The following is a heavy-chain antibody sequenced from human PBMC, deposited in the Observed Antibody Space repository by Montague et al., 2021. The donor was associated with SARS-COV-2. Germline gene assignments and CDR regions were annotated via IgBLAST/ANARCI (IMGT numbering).Heavy chain of an antibody. J-gene: IGHJ2*01. CDR2: IRLPGGS. D-gene: IGHD1-1*01. Sequence: SETLSLTCAVTSGSLRNYYWSWIRQPPAKGLEWIGEIRLPGGSNXYPPPTGRVTISLYTSNNQVSLSLNSVSAADTAVYYCARAGSQRFFEFWGRGTLVTVSS. CDR3: ARAGSQRFFEF. V-gene: IGHV4-34*01. CDR1: SGSLRNYY.